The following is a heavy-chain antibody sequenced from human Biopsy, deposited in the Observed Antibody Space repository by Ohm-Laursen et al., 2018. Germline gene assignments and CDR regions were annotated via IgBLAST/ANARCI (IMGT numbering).Heavy chain of an antibody. V-gene: IGHV4-34*01. Sequence: TLSLTCAVYGGSFNGYFWSWIRQPPGKGLEWIGDITQSGSTNCSPSLKSRVTISVDTAKKQFSLSLRSVTAADTAVYYCARVPLPGIGAAYQGRFLYGMDVWGQGTTVSVSS. J-gene: IGHJ6*02. D-gene: IGHD6-13*01. CDR1: GGSFNGYF. CDR2: ITQSGST. CDR3: ARVPLPGIGAAYQGRFLYGMDV.